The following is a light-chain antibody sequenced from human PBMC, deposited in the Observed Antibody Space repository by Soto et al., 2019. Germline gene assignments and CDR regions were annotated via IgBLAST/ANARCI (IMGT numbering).Light chain of an antibody. J-gene: IGLJ1*01. V-gene: IGLV2-23*01. CDR1: SSDVGSYNL. Sequence: QSVLTQPASVSGSPGQSITISCTGTSSDVGSYNLVSWYQQHPGKAPKLMIYAGSKRPSGVSNRFSGSKSGNTASLTISGLQAEDDADYYCCSYAGSRPYVFGTGTKLTVL. CDR2: AGS. CDR3: CSYAGSRPYV.